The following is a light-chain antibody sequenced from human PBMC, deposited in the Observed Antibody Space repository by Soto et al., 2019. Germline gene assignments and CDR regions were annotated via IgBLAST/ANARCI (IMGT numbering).Light chain of an antibody. Sequence: DIQMTQSPSTLSASVGDRVTITCRASQSISSWLAWYQQKPGKAPKLLIYDASTLESGVPSRFSGSGSGTEFPLTISSLQPDDFATYYCQQYNSYPHTCGQGTKLEIK. CDR1: QSISSW. CDR2: DAS. J-gene: IGKJ2*01. CDR3: QQYNSYPHT. V-gene: IGKV1-5*01.